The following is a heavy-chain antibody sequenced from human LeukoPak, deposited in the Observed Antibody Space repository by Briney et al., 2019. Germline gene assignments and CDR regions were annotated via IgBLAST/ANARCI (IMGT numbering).Heavy chain of an antibody. CDR3: ARGYDSSGYYPG. D-gene: IGHD3-22*01. V-gene: IGHV1-2*02. J-gene: IGHJ4*02. CDR2: INPNSGGT. CDR1: GYTFTGYY. Sequence: ASVKVSCKASGYTFTGYYMHWVRQAPGQGLEWMGWINPNSGGTNYAQKYQGRVTMTRDTSISTAYMELSRLRSDDTAVYYCARGYDSSGYYPGWGQGTLVTVSS.